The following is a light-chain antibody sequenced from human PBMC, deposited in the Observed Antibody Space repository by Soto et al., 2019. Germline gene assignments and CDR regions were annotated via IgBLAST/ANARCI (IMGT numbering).Light chain of an antibody. Sequence: DIQMTQSPSSVSASVGDRVTITCRASQGISTWLAWYQQKPGGAPKLLMYVASTLHRGVPSRFSGSGSGTDFTLTINSLQPEDFATYYCQQANSFPGFGQGTKVEIK. CDR3: QQANSFPG. CDR2: VAS. J-gene: IGKJ1*01. CDR1: QGISTW. V-gene: IGKV1-12*01.